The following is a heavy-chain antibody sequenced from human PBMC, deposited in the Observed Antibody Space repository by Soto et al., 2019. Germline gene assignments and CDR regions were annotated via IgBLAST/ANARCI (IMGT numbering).Heavy chain of an antibody. D-gene: IGHD2-15*01. V-gene: IGHV4-30-4*01. Sequence: PSEPLSLTCTVSGDSINSDYYYWSWGRQPPGKGLEWIGYISNSGSTYSSPSLKSRVTISIDTSKNQFSLKLKSVTAADTAVYYCAREWGDCGDGSCYLPLFDYWGQGILVTVSS. CDR1: GDSINSDYYY. J-gene: IGHJ4*02. CDR3: AREWGDCGDGSCYLPLFDY. CDR2: ISNSGST.